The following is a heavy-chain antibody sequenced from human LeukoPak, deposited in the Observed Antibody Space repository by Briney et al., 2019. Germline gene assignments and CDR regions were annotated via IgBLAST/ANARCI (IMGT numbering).Heavy chain of an antibody. CDR3: AIQDYGDYFDY. Sequence: GGSLRLSCVASGFTFSSYEMNWVRQAPGKGLEWVSYISSSGGTKYYADSVKGRFTISRDNAKNSLYLQVNSLRAEDTAVYYCAIQDYGDYFDYWGQGTLVTVSS. V-gene: IGHV3-48*03. CDR1: GFTFSSYE. CDR2: ISSSGGTK. D-gene: IGHD4-17*01. J-gene: IGHJ4*02.